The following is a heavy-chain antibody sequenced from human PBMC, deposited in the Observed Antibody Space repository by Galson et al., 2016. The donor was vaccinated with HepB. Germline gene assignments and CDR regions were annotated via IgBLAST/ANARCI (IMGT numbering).Heavy chain of an antibody. CDR2: ISKDGGT. CDR3: ARDDTSNCYGGNKCAFDI. Sequence: SLRLSCAASGFTISRNYMSWVRQAPGKGLEWVSVISKDGGTYYADSVKGRFTISRHHSKNTLYVQMDSLRAEDTAVYYCARDDTSNCYGGNKCAFDIWGQGTMVTVSS. J-gene: IGHJ3*02. V-gene: IGHV3-53*01. CDR1: GFTISRNY. D-gene: IGHD4-23*01.